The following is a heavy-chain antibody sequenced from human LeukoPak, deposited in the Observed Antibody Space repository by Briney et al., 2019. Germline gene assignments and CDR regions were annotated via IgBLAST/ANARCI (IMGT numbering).Heavy chain of an antibody. CDR1: GGSISTYY. CDR2: MYYSGST. Sequence: SSETLSLTCTVSGGSISTYYWSWIRQPPGKGLECIGYMYYSGSTNYSPSLKSRVTISVDTSKNQFSLKLSSVTAADTAVYYCAREAAAGTSGAFDIWGQGTMVTVSS. CDR3: AREAAAGTSGAFDI. J-gene: IGHJ3*02. D-gene: IGHD6-13*01. V-gene: IGHV4-59*12.